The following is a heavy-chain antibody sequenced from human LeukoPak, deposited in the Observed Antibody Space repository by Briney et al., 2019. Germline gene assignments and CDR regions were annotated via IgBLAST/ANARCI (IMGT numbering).Heavy chain of an antibody. D-gene: IGHD6-13*01. CDR2: IYYSGNT. J-gene: IGHJ4*02. CDR1: GDSISSYY. Sequence: SETLSLTCTVSGDSISSYYWNWIRQPPGRGLEWIGYIYYSGNTNYNPSLKSRVTISVDTSKNQFSLKLSSVTAADTAVYYCTRGQSSSWFFDSWGQGNLVTVSS. CDR3: TRGQSSSWFFDS. V-gene: IGHV4-59*01.